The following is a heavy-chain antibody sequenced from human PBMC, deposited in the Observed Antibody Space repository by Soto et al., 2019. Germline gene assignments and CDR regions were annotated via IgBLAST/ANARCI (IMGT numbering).Heavy chain of an antibody. Sequence: GGSLRLSCAASGFTFSSYAMSWVRQAPGKGLEWVSAISGSGGSTYYADSVKGRFTISRDNSKNTLYLQMNSLRAEDTAVYYCAKDIDCSGGSCYSGGPYYFDYWGQGTLVTVSS. J-gene: IGHJ4*02. V-gene: IGHV3-23*01. D-gene: IGHD2-15*01. CDR2: ISGSGGST. CDR1: GFTFSSYA. CDR3: AKDIDCSGGSCYSGGPYYFDY.